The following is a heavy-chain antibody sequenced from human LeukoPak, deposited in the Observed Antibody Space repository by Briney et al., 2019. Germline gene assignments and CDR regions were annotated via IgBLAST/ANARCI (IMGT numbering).Heavy chain of an antibody. CDR1: GGTFSNYA. D-gene: IGHD3-10*01. CDR3: AKDGAWYGSGAYYFDY. J-gene: IGHJ4*02. Sequence: GASVKVSCKASGGTFSNYAISWVRQAPGQGLEWMGGIIPIFGTANYAQKFQGRVTITADKSTSTAYMELSSLRSEDTAVYYCAKDGAWYGSGAYYFDYWGQGTLVTVSS. CDR2: IIPIFGTA. V-gene: IGHV1-69*06.